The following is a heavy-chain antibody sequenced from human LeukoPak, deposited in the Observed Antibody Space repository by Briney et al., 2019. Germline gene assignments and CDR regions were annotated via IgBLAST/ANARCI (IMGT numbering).Heavy chain of an antibody. Sequence: PSETLSLTCTVSGGSISSSSYYWGWIRQPPGKGLEWIGSIYYSGSTYYNPSLKSRVTISVDTSKNQFSLKLSSVTAADTAVYYCARGLEVVATGTDWGQGTLVTVSS. CDR1: GGSISSSSYY. CDR3: ARGLEVVATGTD. D-gene: IGHD2-15*01. V-gene: IGHV4-39*07. J-gene: IGHJ4*02. CDR2: IYYSGST.